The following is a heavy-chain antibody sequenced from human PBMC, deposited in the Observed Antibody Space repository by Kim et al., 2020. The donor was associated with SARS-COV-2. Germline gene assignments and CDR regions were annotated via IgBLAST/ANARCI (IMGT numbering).Heavy chain of an antibody. V-gene: IGHV1-2*04. CDR1: GYTFTGYY. Sequence: ASVKVSCKASGYTFTGYYMHWVRQAPGQGLEWMGWINPNSGGTNYAQKFQGWVTMTRDTSISTAYMELSRLRSDDTAVYYCARAGDTAMVPELDYWGQGTLVTVSA. D-gene: IGHD5-18*01. CDR3: ARAGDTAMVPELDY. CDR2: INPNSGGT. J-gene: IGHJ4*02.